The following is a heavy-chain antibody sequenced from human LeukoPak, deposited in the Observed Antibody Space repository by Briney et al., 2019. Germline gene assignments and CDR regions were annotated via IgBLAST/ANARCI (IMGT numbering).Heavy chain of an antibody. CDR1: AFTFNHYG. V-gene: IGHV3-23*01. J-gene: IGHJ4*02. Sequence: PGGSLRLSCAASAFTFNHYGMSWVRQAPGKGLEWVSVISGSGGTTYYADSVKGRFTISRDNSKNTLYLQMNSLRADDTAVYYCAKDLDGDFSSWYGFDYWGQGTLVTVSS. D-gene: IGHD6-13*01. CDR2: ISGSGGTT. CDR3: AKDLDGDFSSWYGFDY.